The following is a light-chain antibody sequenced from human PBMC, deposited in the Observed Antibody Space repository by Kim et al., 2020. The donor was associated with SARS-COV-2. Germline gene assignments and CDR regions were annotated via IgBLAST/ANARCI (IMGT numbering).Light chain of an antibody. CDR2: CAS. CDR3: QQYNNWPWT. Sequence: ETVMTQSPVTLSVSPGERATLSCRASQSVTTNLAWYQQKPGQAPRLLIYCASTRATDIPARFSGSGSGTEFTLTISSLQSEDFAVYYCQQYNNWPWTFGQGTKVEIK. J-gene: IGKJ1*01. V-gene: IGKV3-15*01. CDR1: QSVTTN.